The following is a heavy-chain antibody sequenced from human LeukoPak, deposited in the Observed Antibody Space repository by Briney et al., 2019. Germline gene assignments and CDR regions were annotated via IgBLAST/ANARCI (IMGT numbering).Heavy chain of an antibody. CDR2: IRTNAYGGTA. CDR3: SRYWPTIERTGGELIDY. Sequence: PGRSLRLSCTASGFTFGDYTMSWFRQAPGKGLEWVGFIRTNAYGGTAEYAASVKGRFTIARDDSKSIAYLQMNSLKTEDTAVYSGSRYWPTIERTGGELIDYWGQGTLVTVSS. V-gene: IGHV3-49*03. CDR1: GFTFGDYT. D-gene: IGHD3-16*01. J-gene: IGHJ4*02.